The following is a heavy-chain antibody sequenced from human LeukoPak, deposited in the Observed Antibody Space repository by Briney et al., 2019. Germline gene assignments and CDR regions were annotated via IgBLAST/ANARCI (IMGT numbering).Heavy chain of an antibody. Sequence: SETLSLTCTVSGGTISSSSCYWGWIRQPPGKGLEWIGTIHYSGSTYYNPSLKSRVTISVDTSKNQFSLKLTSVTAADTAVYYCARSRGSYGCFDPWGQGTLVTVSS. CDR1: GGTISSSSCY. D-gene: IGHD1-26*01. J-gene: IGHJ5*02. CDR2: IHYSGST. V-gene: IGHV4-39*07. CDR3: ARSRGSYGCFDP.